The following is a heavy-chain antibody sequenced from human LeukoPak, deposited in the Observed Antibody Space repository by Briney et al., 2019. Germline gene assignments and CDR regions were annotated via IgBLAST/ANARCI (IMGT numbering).Heavy chain of an antibody. V-gene: IGHV4-34*01. CDR3: ARGGPGGLLPYYYGSGSYSFDY. J-gene: IGHJ4*02. Sequence: SETLSLTCAVYGGSFSGYYWSWIRQPPGKGLEWIGEINHSGSTNYNPSLKSRVTISVDTSKNQFSLKLSSVTAADTAVYYCARGGPGGLLPYYYGSGSYSFDYWGQGTLVTVSS. D-gene: IGHD3-10*01. CDR2: INHSGST. CDR1: GGSFSGYY.